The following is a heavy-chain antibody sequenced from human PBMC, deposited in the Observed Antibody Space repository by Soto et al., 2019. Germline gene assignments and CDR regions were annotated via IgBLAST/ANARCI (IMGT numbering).Heavy chain of an antibody. V-gene: IGHV3-21*02. CDR3: ARGGSAERQTDCYSYHYYPMDV. Sequence: EVQLVESGGGLVTFGGSLRLSCASSGFTFAYYNMIWVRQAPGKGLEWVASFSPHSDFIYHADSVKGRFTVSRDNAKNSRLLKMTSLRDEDTALYYCARGGSAERQTDCYSYHYYPMDVWGQGTKVTVSS. D-gene: IGHD2-21*02. CDR1: GFTFAYYN. J-gene: IGHJ6*02. CDR2: FSPHSDFI.